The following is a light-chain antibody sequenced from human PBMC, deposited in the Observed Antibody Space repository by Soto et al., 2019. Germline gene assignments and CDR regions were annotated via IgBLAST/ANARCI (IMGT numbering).Light chain of an antibody. Sequence: DIVMTQSPLSLPVTPGEPASISCRSSQSLLQTNGYNYLDRYLQKPGQSPQLLIYLGSNRASGVPDRFSGSGSGTDFTLKISRVEAEDVGVYYCMQALQTPWAFGQGTKVEIK. CDR3: MQALQTPWA. CDR1: QSLLQTNGYNY. V-gene: IGKV2-28*01. CDR2: LGS. J-gene: IGKJ1*01.